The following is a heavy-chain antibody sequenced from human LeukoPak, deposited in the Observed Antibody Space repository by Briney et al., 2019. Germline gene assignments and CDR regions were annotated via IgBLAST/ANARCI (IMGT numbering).Heavy chain of an antibody. Sequence: GGSLRLSCAVYGFTFSGFWMSWSRRAPGKGLEWVASINSDGSEGYYADVVKGRFTISRDNAKNSLYLQINSLRAEDTAVYYCARSSYSSSSSVWGQGTMVTVSS. V-gene: IGHV3-7*03. D-gene: IGHD6-6*01. CDR1: GFTFSGFW. CDR3: ARSSYSSSSSV. CDR2: INSDGSEG. J-gene: IGHJ3*01.